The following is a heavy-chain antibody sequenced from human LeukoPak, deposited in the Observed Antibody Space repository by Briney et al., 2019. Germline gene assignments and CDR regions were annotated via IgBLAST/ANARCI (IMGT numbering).Heavy chain of an antibody. CDR2: MDPNSGNT. CDR3: ARGYVCCSGGSCYSGRFDY. CDR1: GYTFTSYD. D-gene: IGHD2-15*01. V-gene: IGHV1-8*01. J-gene: IGHJ4*02. Sequence: ASVKVSCKASGYTFTSYDINWVRQAPGQGLEWMGWMDPNSGNTGYAQKFQGRVTMTSNTSISTANMELSSLRSENTAVYYCARGYVCCSGGSCYSGRFDYWGQGTLVTVSS.